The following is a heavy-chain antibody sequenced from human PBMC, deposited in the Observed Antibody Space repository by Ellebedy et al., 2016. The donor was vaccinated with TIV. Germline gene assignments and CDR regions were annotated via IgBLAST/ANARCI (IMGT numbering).Heavy chain of an antibody. CDR1: GFTFGTFW. Sequence: PGGSLRLSCAASGFTFGTFWMSWVRRAPGKGREWVATIKEDGSEKHYVDSVEGRFTISRDNAKNSLYLQMNSLGVEDRAVYYCARGGNHFFGHWGQGNLVTVSS. J-gene: IGHJ4*02. V-gene: IGHV3-7*03. CDR3: ARGGNHFFGH. CDR2: IKEDGSEK. D-gene: IGHD4-23*01.